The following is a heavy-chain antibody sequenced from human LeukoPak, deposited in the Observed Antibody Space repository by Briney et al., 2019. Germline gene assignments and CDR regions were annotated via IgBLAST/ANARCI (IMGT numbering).Heavy chain of an antibody. CDR1: GGSISSSSYY. D-gene: IGHD5-12*01. CDR3: ARWARTVATYDY. CDR2: IYYSGST. J-gene: IGHJ4*02. Sequence: SETLSLTCTVSGGSISSSSYYWGWIRQPPGKGLEWIGSIYYSGSTYYNPSLKSRVTIPVDTSKNQFSLKLSSVTAADTAVYYCARWARTVATYDYWGQGTLVTVSS. V-gene: IGHV4-39*01.